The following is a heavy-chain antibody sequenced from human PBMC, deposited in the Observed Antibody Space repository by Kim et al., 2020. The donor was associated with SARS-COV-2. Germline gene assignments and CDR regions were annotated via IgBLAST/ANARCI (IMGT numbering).Heavy chain of an antibody. V-gene: IGHV3-30*18. CDR2: ISYDGSNK. CDR1: GFTFSSYG. CDR3: AKVNHYSSGPEG. J-gene: IGHJ4*02. Sequence: GGSLRLSCAASGFTFSSYGMHWVRQAPGKGLEWVAVISYDGSNKYYADSVKGRFTISRDNSKNTLYLQMNSLRAEDTAVYYCAKVNHYSSGPEGWGQGTLVTVSS. D-gene: IGHD6-19*01.